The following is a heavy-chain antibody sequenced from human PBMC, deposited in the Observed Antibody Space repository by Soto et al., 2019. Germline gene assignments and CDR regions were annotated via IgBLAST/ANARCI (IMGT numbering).Heavy chain of an antibody. CDR3: ARGCSSTTCRYVIDV. J-gene: IGHJ6*02. CDR2: IYYSGSA. D-gene: IGHD2-2*01. Sequence: SETLSLTCTVSGGSINSGDYFWTWIRQPPGKGLEWIAYIYYSGSAYYNPSLKSRVTISVDTSKNQFSLKLSSVIAADTAVYYCARGCSSTTCRYVIDVWGQGTTVTVSS. CDR1: GGSINSGDYF. V-gene: IGHV4-30-4*01.